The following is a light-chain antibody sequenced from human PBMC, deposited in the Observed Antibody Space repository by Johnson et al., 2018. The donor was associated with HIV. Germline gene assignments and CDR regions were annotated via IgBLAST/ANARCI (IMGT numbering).Light chain of an antibody. CDR3: GTWDSSLNSKV. Sequence: QSVLTQPPSVSAAPGQRVTISCSGSTSNFENYYVSWYQHLPGTAPKLLMYENNKRPSGIPDRFSGSKSATSATLGITGLQTGDEADYYCGTWDSSLNSKVFGTGTKVSVL. V-gene: IGLV1-51*02. J-gene: IGLJ1*01. CDR1: TSNFENYY. CDR2: ENN.